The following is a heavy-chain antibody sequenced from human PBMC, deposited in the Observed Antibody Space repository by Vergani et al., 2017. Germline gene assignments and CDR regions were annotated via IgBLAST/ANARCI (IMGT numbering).Heavy chain of an antibody. CDR1: GFTFRNYI. V-gene: IGHV3-64*01. Sequence: EVNLVESGGGLVQPGGSLRLSCAASGFTFRNYIMHWVRQTPGRGLEYVSGISRDGGAKYQANSVRGRFTISRDNSKNTVYLQMGSLETEDTAVYYCARGGARGTTLSTTWFDSWGQGTLVTVSS. J-gene: IGHJ5*01. CDR3: ARGGARGTTLSTTWFDS. CDR2: ISRDGGAK. D-gene: IGHD1-1*01.